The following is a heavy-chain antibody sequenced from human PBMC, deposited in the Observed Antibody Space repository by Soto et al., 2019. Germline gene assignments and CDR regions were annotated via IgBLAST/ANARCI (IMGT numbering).Heavy chain of an antibody. CDR2: IYYSGST. CDR3: ARAPTIVVVQAATLPNFNYGMDV. CDR1: GASISGGVYC. Sequence: PQSRSLTGPVSGASISGGVYCWWWRPKPSGKGLASFRYIYYSGSTYYNPSLKSRVTISVDTSKNQFSLKLSSVTAADTAVYYCARAPTIVVVQAATLPNFNYGMDVWGQGTTVTVSS. D-gene: IGHD2-2*01. V-gene: IGHV4-30-4*01. J-gene: IGHJ6*02.